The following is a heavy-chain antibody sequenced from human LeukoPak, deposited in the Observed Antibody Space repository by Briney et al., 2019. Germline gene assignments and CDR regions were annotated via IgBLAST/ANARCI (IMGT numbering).Heavy chain of an antibody. V-gene: IGHV3-33*01. CDR1: GFTFSSYG. J-gene: IGHJ4*02. CDR2: IWYDGSNK. Sequence: PGRSLRLSCAASGFTFSSYGMHWLRQAPGKGLVWVAVIWYDGSNKYYADSVKGRFTISRDNSKNTLYLQMNSLRAEDTAVYYGGEGMRVVVPAAMDYWGQGSVVTVSS. D-gene: IGHD2-2*01. CDR3: GEGMRVVVPAAMDY.